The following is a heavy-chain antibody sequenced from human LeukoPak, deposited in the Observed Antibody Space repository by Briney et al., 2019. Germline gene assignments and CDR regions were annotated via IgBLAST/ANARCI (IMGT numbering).Heavy chain of an antibody. CDR3: ARGARVVGGFNGHDAFDI. CDR2: INHSGST. D-gene: IGHD3-16*01. Sequence: SETLSLTCAVYGGSFSGYYWSWIRQPPGKGLEWIGEINHSGSTNYNPSLKSRVTISVDTSKNQFSLKLSSVTAADTAVYYCARGARVVGGFNGHDAFDIWGQGTMVTVSS. CDR1: GGSFSGYY. J-gene: IGHJ3*02. V-gene: IGHV4-34*01.